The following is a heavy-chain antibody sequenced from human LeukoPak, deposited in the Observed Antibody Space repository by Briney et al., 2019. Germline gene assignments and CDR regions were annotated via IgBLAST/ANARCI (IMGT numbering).Heavy chain of an antibody. J-gene: IGHJ4*02. CDR3: AKSSESDSPPSGY. Sequence: GASVKVSCKASGGTFSSYAISWVRQAPGQGLEWMGRIIPILGIANYAQKFQGRVTITADKSTSTAYMELSSLRSEDTAVYYCAKSSESDSPPSGYWGQGTLVTVSS. CDR2: IIPILGIA. D-gene: IGHD3-10*01. V-gene: IGHV1-69*04. CDR1: GGTFSSYA.